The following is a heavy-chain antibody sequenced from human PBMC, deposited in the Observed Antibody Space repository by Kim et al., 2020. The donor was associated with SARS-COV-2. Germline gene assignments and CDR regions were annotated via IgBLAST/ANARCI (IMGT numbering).Heavy chain of an antibody. CDR2: INTNTGNP. D-gene: IGHD2-15*01. CDR3: ARDLDCSGGSCYGYYYYYMDV. V-gene: IGHV7-4-1*02. Sequence: ASVKVSCKASGYTFTSYAMNWVRQAPGQGLEWMGWINTNTGNPTYAQGFTGRFVLSLDTSVSTAYLQISSLKAEDTAVYYCARDLDCSGGSCYGYYYYYMDVWGKGTTVTVSS. J-gene: IGHJ6*03. CDR1: GYTFTSYA.